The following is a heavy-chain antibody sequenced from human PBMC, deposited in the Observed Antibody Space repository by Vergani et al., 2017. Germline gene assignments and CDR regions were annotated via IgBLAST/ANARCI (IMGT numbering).Heavy chain of an antibody. CDR2: IDRNYGVK. CDR3: VKDNDYDADGPFDL. J-gene: IGHJ2*01. V-gene: IGHV3-9*01. CDR1: GFTFQAFA. Sequence: EVQLMESGGGLVKPGGSLRLSCTASGFTFQAFAFHWVRQVSGRGLEWVSGIDRNYGVKNGNSFEGRFSISRDNAKKAVFLQMNNLRHEDTALYFCVKDNDYDADGPFDLWGRGTLVTVSS. D-gene: IGHD3-16*01.